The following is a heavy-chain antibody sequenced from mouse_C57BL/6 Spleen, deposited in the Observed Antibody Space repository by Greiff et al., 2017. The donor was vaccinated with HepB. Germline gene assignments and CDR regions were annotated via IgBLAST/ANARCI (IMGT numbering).Heavy chain of an antibody. CDR1: GYAFSSYW. D-gene: IGHD2-5*01. Sequence: QVQLQQSGAELVKPGASVKISCKASGYAFSSYWMNWVKQRPGKGLEWIGQIYPGDGDTNYNGKFKGKATLTADKSSSTAYMQLSSLTSEDSAVYFCARSGDSNYGYWYFDVWGTGTTVTVSS. V-gene: IGHV1-80*01. CDR3: ARSGDSNYGYWYFDV. J-gene: IGHJ1*03. CDR2: IYPGDGDT.